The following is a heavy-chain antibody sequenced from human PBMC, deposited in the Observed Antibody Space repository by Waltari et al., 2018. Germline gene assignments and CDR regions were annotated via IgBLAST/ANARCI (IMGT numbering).Heavy chain of an antibody. Sequence: VRLQQSGPGLVKPSETLSLTSTVSGGSIGNDYWSWIRQPPGKGLGRIGFVYHEGSTNATPSLRIRVTISVETSKNQLSLKLKSVTAAYTAVYYCARGGASSKSFDYWGQGTLVTVSS. CDR2: VYHEGST. CDR3: ARGGASSKSFDY. J-gene: IGHJ4*02. V-gene: IGHV4-59*01. D-gene: IGHD6-6*01. CDR1: GGSIGNDY.